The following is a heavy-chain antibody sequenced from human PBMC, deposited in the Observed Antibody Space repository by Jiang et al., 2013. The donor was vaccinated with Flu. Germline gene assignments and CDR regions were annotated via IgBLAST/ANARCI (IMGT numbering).Heavy chain of an antibody. J-gene: IGHJ6*02. V-gene: IGHV4-38-2*02. CDR1: GYSISSGYY. Sequence: GPGLVKPSETLSLTCTVSGYSISSGYYWGWIRQPPGKGLEWIGSIYHSGSTYYNPSLKSRVTISVDTSKNQFSLKLSSVTAADTAVYYCATLLGGAGESYYYYGMDVWGQGTTVTVSS. CDR2: IYHSGST. D-gene: IGHD7-27*01. CDR3: ATLLGGAGESYYYYGMDV.